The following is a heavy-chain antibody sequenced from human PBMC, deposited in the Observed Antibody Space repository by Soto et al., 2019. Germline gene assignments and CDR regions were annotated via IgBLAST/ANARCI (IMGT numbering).Heavy chain of an antibody. CDR3: ARANLLWFGELLSLDP. CDR2: INHSGST. J-gene: IGHJ5*02. CDR1: GGSFSGYY. V-gene: IGHV4-34*01. D-gene: IGHD3-10*01. Sequence: SETLSLTCAVYGGSFSGYYWSWIRQPPGKGLEWIGEINHSGSTNYNPSLKSRVTISVDTSKNQFSLKLSSVTAADTAVYYCARANLLWFGELLSLDPWGQGTLVTVSS.